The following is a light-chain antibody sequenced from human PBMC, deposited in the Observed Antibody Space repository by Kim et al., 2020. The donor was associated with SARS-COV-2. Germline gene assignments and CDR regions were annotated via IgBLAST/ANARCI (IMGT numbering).Light chain of an antibody. J-gene: IGKJ1*01. CDR1: QSVSSY. CDR2: DAS. CDR3: QQRSNWSWT. V-gene: IGKV3-11*01. Sequence: EIVLTQSPATLSLSPGERATLSRRASQSVSSYLAWYQQKPGQAPRLLIYDASNRATGIPARFSGSGSGTDFTLTISSLEPEDFAVYYCQQRSNWSWTFGQGTKVDIK.